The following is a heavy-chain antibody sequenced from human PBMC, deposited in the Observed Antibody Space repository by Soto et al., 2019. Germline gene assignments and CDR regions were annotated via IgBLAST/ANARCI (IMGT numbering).Heavy chain of an antibody. J-gene: IGHJ4*02. CDR3: ARAGSGYYFDY. V-gene: IGHV4-59*06. CDR1: GFTVSSNY. Sequence: VQLVESGGGLIQPGGSLRLSCAASGFTVSSNYMSWVRQAPGKGLEWIGYIYYSGSTYYNPSLKSRLTISVDTSKNQFSLELSSVTAADTAVYYCARAGSGYYFDYWGQGALVTVSS. CDR2: IYYSGST. D-gene: IGHD6-19*01.